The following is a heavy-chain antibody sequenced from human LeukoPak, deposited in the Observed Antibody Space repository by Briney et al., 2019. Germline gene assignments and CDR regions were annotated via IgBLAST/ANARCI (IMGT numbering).Heavy chain of an antibody. CDR1: GFTFSSYA. V-gene: IGHV3-23*01. CDR2: ISGGGGST. J-gene: IGHJ6*03. D-gene: IGHD1-26*01. Sequence: GGSLRLSCAASGFTFSSYAMSWVRQAPGKGLEWVSAISGGGGSTYYADSVKGRFTISRDNSKNTLFLQMNSLRPEDSAVYYCAKDSGTYWVDYYYMDVWGKGTTVTVSS. CDR3: AKDSGTYWVDYYYMDV.